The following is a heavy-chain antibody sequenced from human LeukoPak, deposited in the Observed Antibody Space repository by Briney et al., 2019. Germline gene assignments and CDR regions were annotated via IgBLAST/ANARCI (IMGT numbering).Heavy chain of an antibody. V-gene: IGHV1-2*04. J-gene: IGHJ6*02. CDR2: INPNTGGS. D-gene: IGHD2-2*01. CDR3: ARDQGYCSSTSCPATYYYYGMDV. Sequence: ASVKVSCKASGYTFTGYYIHWVRQAPGQGLEWMGRINPNTGGSDSAQKFQGWVTMTRDTSISTAYMELSRLRSDDTAVYYCARDQGYCSSTSCPATYYYYGMDVWGQGTTVTVSS. CDR1: GYTFTGYY.